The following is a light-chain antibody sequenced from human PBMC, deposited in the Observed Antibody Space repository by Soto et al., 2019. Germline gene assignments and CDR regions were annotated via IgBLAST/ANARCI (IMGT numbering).Light chain of an antibody. CDR2: EVS. CDR3: SSYSSSSTLV. J-gene: IGLJ1*01. Sequence: QSALTQPASVSGSPGPSITIACSGTSSDVGGYNYVSWFQQHPGKAPKLLIYEVSNRPSGVSNRFSASKSGNTASLTISGLQAEDEATYYCSSYSSSSTLVFGTGTKLTVL. V-gene: IGLV2-14*01. CDR1: SSDVGGYNY.